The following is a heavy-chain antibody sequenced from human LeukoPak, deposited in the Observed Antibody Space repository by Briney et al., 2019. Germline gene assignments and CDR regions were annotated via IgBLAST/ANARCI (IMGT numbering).Heavy chain of an antibody. Sequence: GGSLRLSCAASGFTFSSYAMSWVRQAPGKGLEWVSAISGSGGSTYYADSVKGRFTISRDNSKNTLYLQMNSLRAEDTAVYYCAKDPGMAVAGNWFDPWGQGTLVTVSS. D-gene: IGHD6-19*01. V-gene: IGHV3-23*01. CDR1: GFTFSSYA. CDR3: AKDPGMAVAGNWFDP. J-gene: IGHJ5*02. CDR2: ISGSGGST.